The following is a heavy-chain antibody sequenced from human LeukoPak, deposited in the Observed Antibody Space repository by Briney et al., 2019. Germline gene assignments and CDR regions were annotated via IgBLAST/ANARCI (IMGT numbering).Heavy chain of an antibody. CDR3: AKGGDH. CDR2: IKPDGSDK. D-gene: IGHD3-16*01. J-gene: IGHJ4*02. Sequence: PGGSLRLSCAASGFTFSTYWMNWVRQAPGKGLEWVANIKPDGSDKYYVDSVKGRFTVSRGNAKNSLYLQMNSLRAEDTAVYYCAKGGDHWGQGTLVTVSS. V-gene: IGHV3-7*01. CDR1: GFTFSTYW.